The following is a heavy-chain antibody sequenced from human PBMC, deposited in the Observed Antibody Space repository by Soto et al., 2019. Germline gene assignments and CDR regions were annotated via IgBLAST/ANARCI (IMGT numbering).Heavy chain of an antibody. CDR2: ISSSSSTI. V-gene: IGHV3-48*02. J-gene: IGHJ4*02. Sequence: EVQLVESGGGLVQPGGSLRLSCAASGFTFSSYSMNWVRQAPGKGLEWVSYISSSSSTIYYADSVKGRLTISRDNAKNSLYLQMNSLRDEDTAVYYCARVAGGSSSWYYFDYWGQGTLVTVSS. CDR3: ARVAGGSSSWYYFDY. D-gene: IGHD6-13*01. CDR1: GFTFSSYS.